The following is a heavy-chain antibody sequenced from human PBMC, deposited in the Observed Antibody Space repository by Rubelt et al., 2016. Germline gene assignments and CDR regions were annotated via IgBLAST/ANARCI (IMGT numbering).Heavy chain of an antibody. Sequence: EVQLVESGGGLVQPGGSLRLSCAASGFTFSFYAMSWVRQAPGKGLELVSALSGSGGSTYYADSVKGLFTIPRDNSRNILYLQMNSLRAEDTSLYYCVFDFWGQGTRVTVSS. CDR2: LSGSGGST. CDR1: GFTFSFYA. CDR3: VFDF. J-gene: IGHJ4*02. V-gene: IGHV3-23*04.